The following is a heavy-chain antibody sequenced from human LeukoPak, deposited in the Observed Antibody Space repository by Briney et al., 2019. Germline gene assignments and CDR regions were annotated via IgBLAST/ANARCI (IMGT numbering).Heavy chain of an antibody. CDR2: IYYSGNT. D-gene: IGHD3-10*01. CDR1: GVSISSSNSY. J-gene: IGHJ6*03. V-gene: IGHV4-39*01. CDR3: ARHRSYMDV. Sequence: PSETLSLTCTVSGVSISSSNSYWGWLRQPPGTGLEWIGSIYYSGNTYYNTSLKSQVSISIDTSKNQFSLRLTSVTAADTAVYYCARHRSYMDVWGKGTTVTVSS.